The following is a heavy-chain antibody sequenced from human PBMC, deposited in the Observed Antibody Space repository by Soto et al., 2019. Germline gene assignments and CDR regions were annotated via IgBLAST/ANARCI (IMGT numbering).Heavy chain of an antibody. CDR3: GRAIGRGIIRD. V-gene: IGHV3-21*01. Sequence: EVQLVESGGGLVTPGGSLRLSCTASGFIFRTYGMTWVRQAPGKGLEWVSSISSSGTFIYYADSVKGRFTISRDDAKNSLFLQMTSLRAEDTAVYYCGRAIGRGIIRDWGQGTLVTVSS. CDR1: GFIFRTYG. J-gene: IGHJ4*02. D-gene: IGHD3-10*01. CDR2: ISSSGTFI.